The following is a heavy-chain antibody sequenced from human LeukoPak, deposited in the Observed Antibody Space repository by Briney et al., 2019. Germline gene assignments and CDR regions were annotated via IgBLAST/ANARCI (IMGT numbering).Heavy chain of an antibody. CDR2: IYHSGST. J-gene: IGHJ5*02. Sequence: PSETLSLTCSVSGGFNTHYYWTWIRQPPGKGLELIGYIYHSGSTNYNPSLNSRVTISVDTSKNHFSLKLSSVTAADTAVYYCARARVLYDSSGFYPWGQGTLVTVSS. CDR1: GGFNTHYY. V-gene: IGHV4-59*01. CDR3: ARARVLYDSSGFYP. D-gene: IGHD3-22*01.